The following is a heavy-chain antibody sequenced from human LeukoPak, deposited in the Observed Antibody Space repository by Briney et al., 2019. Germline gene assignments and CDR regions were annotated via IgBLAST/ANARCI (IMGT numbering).Heavy chain of an antibody. J-gene: IGHJ4*02. V-gene: IGHV1-69*05. Sequence: SVKVSCKASGGTFSSHAISWVRQAPGQGLEWMGRIIPIFGTANYAQKFQGRVTITTDESTSTAYMELSSLRSEDTAVYYCAVWYYGSGSYYTPPDYWGQGTLVTVSS. D-gene: IGHD3-10*01. CDR1: GGTFSSHA. CDR3: AVWYYGSGSYYTPPDY. CDR2: IIPIFGTA.